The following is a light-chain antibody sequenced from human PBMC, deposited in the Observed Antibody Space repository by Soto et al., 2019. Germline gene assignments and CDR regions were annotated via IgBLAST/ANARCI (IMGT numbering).Light chain of an antibody. J-gene: IGLJ3*02. CDR2: EVT. V-gene: IGLV2-23*02. CDR3: CSYAGSSTWV. Sequence: QSVLTQPASVSGSPGQSITISCTGTSSDVGSYNLVSWYQQHPGKATKLMISEVTKRPSGISARFSGSKSGNTAALTISGLQAEDESDYYCCSYAGSSTWVFGGGTKVTVL. CDR1: SSDVGSYNL.